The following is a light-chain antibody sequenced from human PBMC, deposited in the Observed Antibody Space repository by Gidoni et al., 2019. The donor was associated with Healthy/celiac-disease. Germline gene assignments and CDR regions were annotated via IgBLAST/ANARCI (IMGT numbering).Light chain of an antibody. CDR2: LGS. V-gene: IGKV2-28*01. CDR3: MQALQTPWT. J-gene: IGKJ2*02. Sequence: DIVMTQSPLYLPVTPGEPASISCRSSQSLLHSNGYNSLDWYLQKPGQSPQLLIYLGSNRASGVPDRFSGSGSGTDFTLKISRVEAEDVGVYYCMQALQTPWTFGQGTKLEIK. CDR1: QSLLHSNGYNS.